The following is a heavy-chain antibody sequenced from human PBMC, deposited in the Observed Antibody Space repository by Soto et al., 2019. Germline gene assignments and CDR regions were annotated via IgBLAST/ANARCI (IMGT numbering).Heavy chain of an antibody. V-gene: IGHV1-69*13. Sequence: GASVKVSCKASGGTFSSYAISWVRQAPGQGLEWMGGIIPIFGTANYAQKFQGRVTITADESTSTAYMELSSLRSEDTAVYYCARDSGGYDFWSGYQNYYYYYGMDVWGRGTTVTVSS. CDR3: ARDSGGYDFWSGYQNYYYYYGMDV. CDR1: GGTFSSYA. D-gene: IGHD3-3*01. J-gene: IGHJ6*02. CDR2: IIPIFGTA.